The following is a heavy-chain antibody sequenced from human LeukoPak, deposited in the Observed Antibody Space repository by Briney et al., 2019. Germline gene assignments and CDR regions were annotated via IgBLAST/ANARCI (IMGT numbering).Heavy chain of an antibody. CDR2: ISQDGSGK. J-gene: IGHJ4*02. V-gene: IGHV3-7*03. D-gene: IGHD1-26*01. Sequence: GGSLRLSCGASGFTFSNYWMSWVRQAPGKGLEWVINISQDGSGKNYADSAEGRFTISRDNAKNSLYLQMNSLRAEDTAVYYCARYSGSYYYPPAWDLWGQGTLVTVSS. CDR3: ARYSGSYYYPPAWDL. CDR1: GFTFSNYW.